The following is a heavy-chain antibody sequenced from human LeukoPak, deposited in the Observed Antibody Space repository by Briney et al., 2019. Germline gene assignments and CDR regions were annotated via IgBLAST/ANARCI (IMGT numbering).Heavy chain of an antibody. J-gene: IGHJ4*02. CDR3: ARVAPNRRYCSGGTCLNSFDY. CDR1: GYTFTSYY. Sequence: ASVKVSCKASGYTFTSYYMHWVRQAPGQGLGWMGIINPSGGSTSYAQKFQGRVTITADKSTSTAYMELRSLRSDDTAVYYCARVAPNRRYCSGGTCLNSFDYWGQGTLVTVSS. V-gene: IGHV1-46*01. CDR2: INPSGGST. D-gene: IGHD2-15*01.